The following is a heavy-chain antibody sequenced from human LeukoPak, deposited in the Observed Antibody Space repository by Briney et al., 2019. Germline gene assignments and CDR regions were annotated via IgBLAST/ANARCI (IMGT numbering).Heavy chain of an antibody. V-gene: IGHV3-30-3*01. J-gene: IGHJ4*02. CDR1: GFTFSSYA. CDR2: ISYGGSNK. Sequence: GGSLRLSCAASGFTFSSYAMHWVRQAPGKGLEWVAVISYGGSNKYYADSVKGRFTISRDNSKNTLYLQMNSLRAEDTAVYYGARSLGYCSSTSCGLTLDYWGQGTLVTVSS. D-gene: IGHD2-2*01. CDR3: ARSLGYCSSTSCGLTLDY.